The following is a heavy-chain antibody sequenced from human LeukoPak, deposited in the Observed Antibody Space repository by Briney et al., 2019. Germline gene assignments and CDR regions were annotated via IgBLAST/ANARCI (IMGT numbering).Heavy chain of an antibody. CDR2: MNPNRGNT. CDR3: ARGPAYYTDRSGYYSSDF. CDR1: GYTFTSYG. Sequence: ASVKVSCKASGYTFTSYGISWVRQAPGQGLEWMGWMNPNRGNTGYAQKFQGSVTMIRNTSVSTAYMELSSLTSDDTAVYYCARGPAYYTDRSGYYSSDFWGQGTLVTVSS. V-gene: IGHV1-8*02. D-gene: IGHD3-22*01. J-gene: IGHJ4*02.